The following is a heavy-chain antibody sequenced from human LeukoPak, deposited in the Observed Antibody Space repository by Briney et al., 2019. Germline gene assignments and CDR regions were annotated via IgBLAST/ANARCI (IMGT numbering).Heavy chain of an antibody. V-gene: IGHV4-34*01. CDR3: ARSGYYGSGSYSPLDY. CDR2: INHSGST. Sequence: SETLSLTCAVYGGSFSGYYWSWIRQPPGKGLEWIGEINHSGSTNYNPSLKSRVTISVDTSKNQFSLKLSSVTAADTAVYYCARSGYYGSGSYSPLDYWGQGTLVTVSS. J-gene: IGHJ4*02. CDR1: GGSFSGYY. D-gene: IGHD3-10*01.